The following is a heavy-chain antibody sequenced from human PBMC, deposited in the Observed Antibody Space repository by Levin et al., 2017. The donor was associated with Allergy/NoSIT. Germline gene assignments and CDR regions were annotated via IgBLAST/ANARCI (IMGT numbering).Heavy chain of an antibody. CDR1: GFIFTNYW. CDR3: ARQEFGDFGY. J-gene: IGHJ4*02. D-gene: IGHD3-10*01. CDR2: MKPDGSEK. V-gene: IGHV3-7*01. Sequence: QAGGSLRLSCAASGFIFTNYWLTWVRQAPGKGLEWVATMKPDGSEKYYVDSVKGRFTISRDNAKNSLDLQMNSLRAEDTAVYYCARQEFGDFGYWGQGTLVTVSS.